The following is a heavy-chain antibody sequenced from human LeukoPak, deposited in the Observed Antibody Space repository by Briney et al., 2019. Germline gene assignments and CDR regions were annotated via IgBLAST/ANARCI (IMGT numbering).Heavy chain of an antibody. D-gene: IGHD1-26*01. Sequence: GGSLRLSCAASGFTFSSYWMHWVRQAPGKGLVWVSRINSDGSSTSYADSVKGRFTISRDNAKNTLYLQMNSLRAEDTAVYYRARDQTVGATDYWGQGTLVTVSS. CDR3: ARDQTVGATDY. CDR2: INSDGSST. J-gene: IGHJ4*02. V-gene: IGHV3-74*01. CDR1: GFTFSSYW.